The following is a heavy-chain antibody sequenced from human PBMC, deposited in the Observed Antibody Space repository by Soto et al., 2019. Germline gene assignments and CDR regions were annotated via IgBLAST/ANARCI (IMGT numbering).Heavy chain of an antibody. D-gene: IGHD2-21*01. Sequence: QVQLVESGGGVVQPGRSLRLSCAASGFTFSSYGMHWVRQAPGKGLEWVAVIWYDGSNTYYVDDVKGRFTISRDNSKNRLYLQMNSLRAEDTAVYYCARVVVDCSSRPYFDYWGQGTLATVSS. J-gene: IGHJ4*02. CDR1: GFTFSSYG. CDR2: IWYDGSNT. CDR3: ARVVVDCSSRPYFDY. V-gene: IGHV3-33*01.